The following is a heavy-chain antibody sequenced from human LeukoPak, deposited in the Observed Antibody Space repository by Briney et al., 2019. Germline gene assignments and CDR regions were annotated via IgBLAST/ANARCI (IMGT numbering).Heavy chain of an antibody. D-gene: IGHD1-7*01. CDR1: GYTFTSYD. V-gene: IGHV1-8*01. CDR3: AKDSRTGTIRIYGMDV. J-gene: IGHJ6*02. CDR2: MNPNSGNT. Sequence: ASVKVSCKASGYTFTSYDINWVRQATGQGLEWMGWMNPNSGNTGYAQKFQGRVTMTRNTSISTAYMELSSLRAEDTAVYYCAKDSRTGTIRIYGMDVWGQGTTVTVSS.